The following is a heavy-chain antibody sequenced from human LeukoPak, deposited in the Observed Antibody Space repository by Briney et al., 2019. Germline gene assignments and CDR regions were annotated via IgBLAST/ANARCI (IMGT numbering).Heavy chain of an antibody. Sequence: ASVKVSCKASGYTFTSYGISWVRRAPGQGLEWMGWISAYNGNTNYAQKLQGRVTMTTDTSTSTAYMELRSLRSDDTAVYYCARVRDTAMVTSPYYFDYWGQGTLVTVSS. CDR2: ISAYNGNT. CDR1: GYTFTSYG. J-gene: IGHJ4*02. V-gene: IGHV1-18*01. CDR3: ARVRDTAMVTSPYYFDY. D-gene: IGHD5-18*01.